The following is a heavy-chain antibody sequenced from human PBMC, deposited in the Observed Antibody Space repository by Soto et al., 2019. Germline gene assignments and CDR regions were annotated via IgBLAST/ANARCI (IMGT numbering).Heavy chain of an antibody. CDR1: GYTFISYE. D-gene: IGHD5-12*01. CDR3: ARGTPQRDYGGHEDL. Sequence: ASVKVSCKASGYTFISYEITWVRQAPGQRLEWMGWVSSYNGNTKYAEKFQGRVTMTTDTSTATAYMELRSLRSDDTAVYYCARGTPQRDYGGHEDLGGKGTRATVS. J-gene: IGHJ4*02. CDR2: VSSYNGNT. V-gene: IGHV1-18*01.